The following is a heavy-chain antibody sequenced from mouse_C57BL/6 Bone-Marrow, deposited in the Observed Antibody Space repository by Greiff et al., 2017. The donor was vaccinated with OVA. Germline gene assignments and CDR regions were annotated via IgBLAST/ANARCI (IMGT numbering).Heavy chain of an antibody. CDR1: GYAFTNYL. J-gene: IGHJ4*01. CDR3: ARSSDYGDY. V-gene: IGHV1-54*01. CDR2: INPGSGGT. Sequence: VQLQQSGAELVRPGTSVKVSCKASGYAFTNYLIEWVKQRPGQGLEWIGVINPGSGGTNYNEKFKGKATLTADKSSSTAYMQLSSLTSEDSAVYFCARSSDYGDYWGQGTSVTVSS. D-gene: IGHD2-4*01.